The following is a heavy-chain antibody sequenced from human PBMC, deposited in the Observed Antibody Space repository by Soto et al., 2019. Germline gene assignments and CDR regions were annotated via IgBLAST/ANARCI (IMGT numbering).Heavy chain of an antibody. CDR3: TTDLSDILTGPPYYYGMDV. D-gene: IGHD3-9*01. J-gene: IGHJ6*02. V-gene: IGHV3-66*01. CDR2: INFGGST. CDR1: GFTVSSNA. Sequence: GGSLRLSCAASGFTVSSNAMSWVRQVPGKGLAWVSLINFGGSTLYADSVKGRFTISRDNSNNTMYLQMNSLRAEDTAMYYCTTDLSDILTGPPYYYGMDVWGQGTTVTVSS.